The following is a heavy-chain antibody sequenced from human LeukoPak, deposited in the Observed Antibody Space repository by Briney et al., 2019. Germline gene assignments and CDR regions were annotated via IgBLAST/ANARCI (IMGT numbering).Heavy chain of an antibody. V-gene: IGHV3-7*01. CDR2: IKHDGSEK. J-gene: IGHJ4*02. CDR3: ARVGTGGYFDY. D-gene: IGHD1-14*01. CDR1: GFTFHIYW. Sequence: GGSLRLSCVASGFTFHIYWMSWVRQAPGKGLEWVANIKHDGSEKYYVDSVKGRFTISRDNAKNSMYLQMNSLRAEDTAVYYCARVGTGGYFDYWGQGTLVTVSS.